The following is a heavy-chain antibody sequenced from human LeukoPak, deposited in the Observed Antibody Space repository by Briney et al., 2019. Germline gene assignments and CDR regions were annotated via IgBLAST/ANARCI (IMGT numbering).Heavy chain of an antibody. D-gene: IGHD1-14*01. CDR1: GFTFSSYD. Sequence: GGSLRLSCAASGFTFSSYDMHWVRQATGKGLEWVSGINTAGDTYYPGSVKGRFTISRENAKNSLYFQMNSLRAGDTAVYYCARGIPGGFDYWGQGTLVTVSS. J-gene: IGHJ4*02. V-gene: IGHV3-13*01. CDR3: ARGIPGGFDY. CDR2: INTAGDT.